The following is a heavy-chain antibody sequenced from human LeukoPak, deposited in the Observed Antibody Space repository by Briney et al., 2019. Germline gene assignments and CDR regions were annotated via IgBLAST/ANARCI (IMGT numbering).Heavy chain of an antibody. CDR3: ARGARNSPYYFDY. CDR2: MNPNSGNT. D-gene: IGHD2/OR15-2a*01. CDR1: GYTFTSYD. V-gene: IGHV1-8*02. Sequence: ASVKVSCKASGYTFTSYDINWVRQATGQGLEWMGWMNPNSGNTGYAQKLQDRVTMTTDTSTSTVYMELRSLRSDDTAVYYCARGARNSPYYFDYWGQGTLVTVSS. J-gene: IGHJ4*02.